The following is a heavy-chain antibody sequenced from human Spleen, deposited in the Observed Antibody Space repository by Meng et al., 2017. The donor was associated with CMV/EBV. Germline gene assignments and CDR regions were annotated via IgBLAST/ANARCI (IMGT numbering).Heavy chain of an antibody. CDR2: INPNTGGT. Sequence: ASVKVSCKASGYTFTSYYIHWVRQAPGQGPEWMGWINPNTGGTNYAQRFQGRVTMTRDTSTSTAHMELSRLRPDDTAMYYCARVCSSTMCDYHYYGMDVWGPGTTVTVSS. D-gene: IGHD6-13*01. CDR1: GYTFTSYY. V-gene: IGHV1-2*02. CDR3: ARVCSSTMCDYHYYGMDV. J-gene: IGHJ6*02.